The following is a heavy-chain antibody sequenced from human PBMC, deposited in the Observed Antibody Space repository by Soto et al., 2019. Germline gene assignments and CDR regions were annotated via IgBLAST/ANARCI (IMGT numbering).Heavy chain of an antibody. Sequence: SVKVSCKASGGTFSSYAISWVRQAPGQGLEWMGGIIPILGTANYAQKFQGRVTITADESTSTAYMELSSLRSEDTAVYYCARAPHYYDSSGYFTPSYYFDYWGQGTLVTVSS. V-gene: IGHV1-69*13. D-gene: IGHD3-22*01. J-gene: IGHJ4*02. CDR3: ARAPHYYDSSGYFTPSYYFDY. CDR1: GGTFSSYA. CDR2: IIPILGTA.